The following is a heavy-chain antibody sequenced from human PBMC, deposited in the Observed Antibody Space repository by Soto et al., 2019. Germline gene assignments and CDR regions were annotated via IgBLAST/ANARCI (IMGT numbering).Heavy chain of an antibody. CDR1: GGSISSGGYY. D-gene: IGHD2-2*02. Sequence: KPSETLSLTCTVSGGSISSGGYYWSWIRQHPGKGLEWIGYIYYSGSTYYNPSLKSRVTISVDTSKNQFSLKLSSVTAADTAVYYCARGGYCSSTSCYTGWFDPWGQGTLVTSPQ. CDR2: IYYSGST. J-gene: IGHJ5*02. CDR3: ARGGYCSSTSCYTGWFDP. V-gene: IGHV4-31*03.